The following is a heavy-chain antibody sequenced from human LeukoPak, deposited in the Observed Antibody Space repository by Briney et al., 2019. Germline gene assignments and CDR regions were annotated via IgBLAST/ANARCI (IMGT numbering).Heavy chain of an antibody. CDR1: GYTFTSYG. D-gene: IGHD3-3*01. V-gene: IGHV1-18*04. CDR2: ISAYNGNT. J-gene: IGHJ6*02. Sequence: ASVKVSCKASGYTFTSYGISWVRQAPGQGLEWMGWISAYNGNTNYAQKLQGRVTMTTDTSTSTAYMELRSLRSDDTAVYYCARANSYYDFWSGAQWGMDVWGQGTTVTVSS. CDR3: ARANSYYDFWSGAQWGMDV.